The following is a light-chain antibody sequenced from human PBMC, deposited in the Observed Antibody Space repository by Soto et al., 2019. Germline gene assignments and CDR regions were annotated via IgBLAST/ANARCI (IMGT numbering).Light chain of an antibody. CDR3: QQRSNWPIT. J-gene: IGKJ5*01. CDR2: DAS. Sequence: EIVLTQSPATLSLSPGERATLSCRASQSVSSYLAWYHQKPGQAPRLLIYDASNSATGIPARFSGSGSGTDFPLTIRSLEPEDFAVYSCQQRSNWPITFGQGTRLEIK. V-gene: IGKV3-11*01. CDR1: QSVSSY.